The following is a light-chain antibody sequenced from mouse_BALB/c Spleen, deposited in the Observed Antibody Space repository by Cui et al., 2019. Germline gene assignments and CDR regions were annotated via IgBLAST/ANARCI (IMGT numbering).Light chain of an antibody. J-gene: IGKJ4*01. CDR2: DTS. Sequence: QIVLTQSLAIMSASPGEKVTMNCSASSSVSYMYWYQQKPGSSPRLLIYDTSNLASGVPVRFSGSGSGTSYSLTISRMEAEDAATYYCQQWSSYPFTFGSGTKLEIK. CDR1: SSVSY. CDR3: QQWSSYPFT. V-gene: IGKV4-55*01.